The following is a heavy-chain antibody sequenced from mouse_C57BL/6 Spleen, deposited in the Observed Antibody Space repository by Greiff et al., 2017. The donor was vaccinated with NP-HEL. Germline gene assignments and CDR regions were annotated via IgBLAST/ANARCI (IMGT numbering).Heavy chain of an antibody. CDR2: IWGVGST. CDR1: GFSLTSYG. D-gene: IGHD1-1*01. Sequence: VQRVESGPGLVAPSKSLSITCTVSGFSLTSYGVDWVRQSPGKGLAWLGVIWGVGSTNYNSALKSRLSISKDNSKSQVFLKMNSLQTDDTAMYYCASLSYYYGSSSWFAYWGQGTLVTVSA. CDR3: ASLSYYYGSSSWFAY. J-gene: IGHJ3*01. V-gene: IGHV2-6*01.